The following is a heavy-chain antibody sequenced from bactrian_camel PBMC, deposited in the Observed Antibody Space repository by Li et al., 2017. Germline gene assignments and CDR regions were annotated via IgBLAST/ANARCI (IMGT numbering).Heavy chain of an antibody. CDR1: GFTFSNTE. CDR2: ITAGSGMT. D-gene: IGHD3*01. V-gene: IGHV3S40*01. Sequence: VQLVESGGGLVQPGGSLRLSCAASGFTFSNTEMSWVRQAPGKGLEWVSVITAGSGMTWYADSVKGRFIISRDNAKNTVYLQMNSLKPEDTAVYYCAARGYEWPYNYWGQGTQVTVS. J-gene: IGHJ4*01. CDR3: AARGYEWPYNY.